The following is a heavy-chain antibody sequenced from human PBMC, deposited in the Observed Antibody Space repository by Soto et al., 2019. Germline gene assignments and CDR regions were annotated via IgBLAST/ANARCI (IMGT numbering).Heavy chain of an antibody. CDR3: ARTPFYCSSTSCDSNTGYNWFDP. CDR1: GGTFSSYA. Sequence: SVKVSCKASGGTFSSYAISWVRQAPGQGLEWMGGIIPIFGTANYAQKFQGRVTITADESTSTAYMELSSLRSEDTAVYYCARTPFYCSSTSCDSNTGYNWFDPWGQGTLVTVSS. D-gene: IGHD2-2*02. V-gene: IGHV1-69*13. CDR2: IIPIFGTA. J-gene: IGHJ5*02.